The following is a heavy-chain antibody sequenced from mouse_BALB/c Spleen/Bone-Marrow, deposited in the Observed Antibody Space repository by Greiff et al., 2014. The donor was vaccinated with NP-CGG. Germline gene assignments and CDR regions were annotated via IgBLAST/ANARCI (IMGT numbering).Heavy chain of an antibody. CDR2: INPSNGGT. CDR3: TRVDFLYYYVMDY. D-gene: IGHD2-3*01. J-gene: IGHJ4*01. CDR1: GYTFTNYY. Sequence: QVQLQQSGAELVKPGASVKLSCKASGYTFTNYYIYWVKQRPGQGLEWIGEINPSNGGTNFNEKFKSKATLTVDKSSSTAKMQLSSLTSEDSAVYYRTRVDFLYYYVMDYWGQGTSVTVSS. V-gene: IGHV1S81*02.